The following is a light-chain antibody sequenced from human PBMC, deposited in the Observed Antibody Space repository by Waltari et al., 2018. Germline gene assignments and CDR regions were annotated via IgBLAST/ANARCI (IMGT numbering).Light chain of an antibody. J-gene: IGKJ1*01. CDR3: LQHRNFPWT. V-gene: IGKV1-17*03. CDR1: QDIVNY. CDR2: AAS. Sequence: DIPMTQSPSAMSAAVGDSVTFTCRASQDIVNYLVWCQQQPGKVPKRLIYAASRLQCGVPSRFSGSGSGIEFTLTSSSRQPEDFATYYCLQHRNFPWTFGQGTKVEI.